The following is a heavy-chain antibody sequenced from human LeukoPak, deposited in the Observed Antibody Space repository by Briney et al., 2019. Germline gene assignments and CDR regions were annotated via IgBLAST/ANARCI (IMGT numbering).Heavy chain of an antibody. V-gene: IGHV4-39*07. CDR3: ARGYQSYYYYYMDV. D-gene: IGHD2-2*01. J-gene: IGHJ6*03. CDR2: INHSGST. CDR1: GGSISSSSYY. Sequence: SETLSLTCTVSGGSISSSSYYWSWIRQPPGKGLEWIGEINHSGSTNYNPSLKSRVTISVDTSKNQFSLKLSSVTAADTAVYYCARGYQSYYYYYMDVWGKGTTV.